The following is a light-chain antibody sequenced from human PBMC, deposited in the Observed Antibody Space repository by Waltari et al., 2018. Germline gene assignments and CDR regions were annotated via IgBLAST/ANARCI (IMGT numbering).Light chain of an antibody. J-gene: IGLJ3*02. CDR3: QAWDSSTAV. Sequence: SYELTQPPSVSVSPGQTASITCSGDQLGDKYACWYQQKPGQSPLVVIYQDTKRPSGIPERFSGSNSGNTATLTISGTQAMDEADYYCQAWDSSTAVFGGGTKLTVL. CDR2: QDT. CDR1: QLGDKY. V-gene: IGLV3-1*01.